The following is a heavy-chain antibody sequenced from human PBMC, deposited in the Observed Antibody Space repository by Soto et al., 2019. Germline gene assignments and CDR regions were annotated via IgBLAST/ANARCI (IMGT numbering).Heavy chain of an antibody. D-gene: IGHD1-26*01. CDR1: GGSISSNSHY. Sequence: SETLSFTCTVSGGSISSNSHYWGWIRQPPGKGLEWIGSIFHSGSTKYSASLKSRVTISVDTSKDQFSLRLSSVTVADTAVYYRARLFTGNYYIDSWGHGTLVTVSS. V-gene: IGHV4-39*01. CDR2: IFHSGST. CDR3: ARLFTGNYYIDS. J-gene: IGHJ5*01.